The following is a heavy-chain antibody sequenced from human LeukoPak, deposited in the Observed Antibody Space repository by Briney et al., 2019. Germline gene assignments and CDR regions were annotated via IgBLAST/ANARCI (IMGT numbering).Heavy chain of an antibody. D-gene: IGHD3-3*01. CDR1: GGSISSYY. Sequence: PSETLSLTCTVSGGSISSYYMSWIRQPPGKGLEWIGYIYYSGSTNYNPSLKSRVTISVDTSKNQFSLKLSSVTAADTAVYYCARAERITIFGVVIIKVEAFDIWGQGTMVTVSS. CDR2: IYYSGST. CDR3: ARAERITIFGVVIIKVEAFDI. J-gene: IGHJ3*02. V-gene: IGHV4-59*01.